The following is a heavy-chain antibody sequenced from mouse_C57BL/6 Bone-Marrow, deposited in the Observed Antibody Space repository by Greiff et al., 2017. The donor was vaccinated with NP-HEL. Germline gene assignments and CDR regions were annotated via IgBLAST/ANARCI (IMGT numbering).Heavy chain of an antibody. CDR1: GYTFTDHT. V-gene: IGHV1-78*01. D-gene: IGHD1-1*01. Sequence: VQLQQSDAELVKPGVSVKISCKVSGYTFTDHTIHWMKQRPEQGLDWIGYIYPRDGSTKYNEKFTGKATVTADKSSSTAYMQLNSLTAEDSAVYICARSRDYNGNPYYAMDYWGQGTSVTVSS. CDR2: IYPRDGST. CDR3: ARSRDYNGNPYYAMDY. J-gene: IGHJ4*01.